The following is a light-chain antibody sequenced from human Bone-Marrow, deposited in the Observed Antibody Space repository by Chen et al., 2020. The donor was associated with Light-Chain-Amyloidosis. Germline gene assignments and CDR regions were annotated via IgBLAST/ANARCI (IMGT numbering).Light chain of an antibody. CDR2: WAS. CDR3: QQYFRTPLT. V-gene: IGKV4-1*01. CDR1: QSVLYSSNNKNY. J-gene: IGKJ4*01. Sequence: DIVMTQSPDSQAVSLGERATINCKSSQSVLYSSNNKNYLAWYQQKSGQPPKLLIYWASARESGVPDRFSGSGSGTDFTLTIGSLEAEDVAVYYCQQYFRTPLTFGGGTKVEIK.